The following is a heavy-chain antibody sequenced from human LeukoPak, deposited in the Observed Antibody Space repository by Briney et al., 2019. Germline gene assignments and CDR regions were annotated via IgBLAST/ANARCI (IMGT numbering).Heavy chain of an antibody. CDR2: IFHTGSGST. CDR3: ARHAVYAGSGWAFDY. D-gene: IGHD6-19*01. CDR1: GGSISSSSYY. V-gene: IGHV4-61*05. Sequence: PSETLSLTCTVSGGSISSSSYYWSWIRQPPGKGLEWIGYIFHTGSGSTSHNPSLKSRVTISVDTSKNQFSLNLNSVTAADTAVYYCARHAVYAGSGWAFDYWGQGTPVTVSS. J-gene: IGHJ4*02.